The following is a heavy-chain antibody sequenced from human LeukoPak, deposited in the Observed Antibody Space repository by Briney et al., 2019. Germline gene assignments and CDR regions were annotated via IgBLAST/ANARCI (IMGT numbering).Heavy chain of an antibody. V-gene: IGHV3-48*04. Sequence: PGGSLRLSCAASGFTFSSYSMNWVRQAPGKGLEWVSYISSSSSTIYYADSVKGRFTISKDNAKNSLYLQMNSLRAEDTAVYYCARDAGIGFDFWGQGTLVTVSS. J-gene: IGHJ4*02. CDR3: ARDAGIGFDF. CDR2: ISSSSSTI. D-gene: IGHD2/OR15-2a*01. CDR1: GFTFSSYS.